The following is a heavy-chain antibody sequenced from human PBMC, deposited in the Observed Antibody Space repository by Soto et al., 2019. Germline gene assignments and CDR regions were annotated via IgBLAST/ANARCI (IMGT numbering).Heavy chain of an antibody. CDR1: GYSFTNYW. V-gene: IGHV5-51*03. Sequence: EVQLGQSGAEVKKPGESLKISCKGSGYSFTNYWIAWVRQMPGKGLEWMGIIYPGDSDTRYSPSFQGQVTISADKSISTAYLQWSSLKAPDTAMYYCARGAGYCSAARCYDFDYWGQGTLVTVSS. D-gene: IGHD2-15*01. CDR2: IYPGDSDT. J-gene: IGHJ4*02. CDR3: ARGAGYCSAARCYDFDY.